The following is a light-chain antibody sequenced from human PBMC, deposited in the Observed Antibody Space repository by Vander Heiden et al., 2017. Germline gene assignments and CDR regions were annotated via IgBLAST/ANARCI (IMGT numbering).Light chain of an antibody. J-gene: IGLJ2*01. Sequence: QSALTQPASVSGSPGQSITITCTGTSSDVGGSNYVSWYQHHPGKAHKLMIYEVSNRPSGVSNRFSGSKSGNTDSLTISGLQAEDEADYYCSSSTSSSIVVFRGG. CDR1: SSDVGGSNY. CDR3: SSSTSSSIVV. V-gene: IGLV2-14*01. CDR2: EVS.